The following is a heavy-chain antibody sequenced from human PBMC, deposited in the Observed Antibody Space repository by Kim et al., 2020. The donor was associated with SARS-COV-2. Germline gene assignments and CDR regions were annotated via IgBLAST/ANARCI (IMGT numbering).Heavy chain of an antibody. CDR1: GFTFSSYA. Sequence: GGSLRLSCAASGFTFSSYAMHWVRQAPGKGLEWVAVISYDGSNKYYADSVKGRFTISRDNSKNTLYLQMNSLRAEDAAVYYCARDRHPIYYYYAMDVWGQGTTVTVSS. CDR3: ARDRHPIYYYYAMDV. CDR2: ISYDGSNK. V-gene: IGHV3-30-3*01. J-gene: IGHJ6*02.